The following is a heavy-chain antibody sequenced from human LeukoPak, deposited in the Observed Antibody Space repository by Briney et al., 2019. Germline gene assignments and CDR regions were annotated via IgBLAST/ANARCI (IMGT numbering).Heavy chain of an antibody. J-gene: IGHJ3*02. CDR2: IYTGGNT. Sequence: PGGSLTLSCAGSGFIHRSNYKNWVRQAAGKGLEWVSVIYTGGNTYYADSVNGRFTISRDNSKNTLYLQMHSRRAEDTAVYYCASPSSGQSFDIWGQGTMVTVSS. CDR3: ASPSSGQSFDI. CDR1: GFIHRSNY. D-gene: IGHD6-19*01. V-gene: IGHV3-53*01.